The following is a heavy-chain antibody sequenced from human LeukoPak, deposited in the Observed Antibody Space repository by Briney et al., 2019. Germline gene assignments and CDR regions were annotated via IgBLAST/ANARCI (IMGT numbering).Heavy chain of an antibody. CDR2: ISAYNGNT. Sequence: ASVKVSCKASGHTFTSYGISWVRQAPGQGLEWMGWISAYNGNTNYAQKLQGRVTITTDTSTSTAYMELRSLRSDDTAVYYCARDWDSSGWNDYWGQGTLVTVSS. V-gene: IGHV1-18*01. J-gene: IGHJ4*02. CDR1: GHTFTSYG. D-gene: IGHD6-19*01. CDR3: ARDWDSSGWNDY.